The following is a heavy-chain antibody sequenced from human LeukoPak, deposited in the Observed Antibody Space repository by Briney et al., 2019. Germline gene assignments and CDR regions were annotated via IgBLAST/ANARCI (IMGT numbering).Heavy chain of an antibody. Sequence: GESLRISCKGSGYSFTSYWISWVRQMPGKGLEWMGRIDPSDSYTNYSPSFQGHVTISADKSISTAYLQWSSLKASDTAMYYCATEYCSGGSCYSMDYWGQGTLVTVSS. D-gene: IGHD2-15*01. CDR1: GYSFTSYW. J-gene: IGHJ4*02. CDR3: ATEYCSGGSCYSMDY. CDR2: IDPSDSYT. V-gene: IGHV5-10-1*01.